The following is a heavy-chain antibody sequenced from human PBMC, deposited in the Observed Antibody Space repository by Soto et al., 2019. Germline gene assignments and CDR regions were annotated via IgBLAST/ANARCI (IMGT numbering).Heavy chain of an antibody. CDR2: IYYSGST. V-gene: IGHV4-39*01. J-gene: IGHJ4*02. CDR1: GGSIRSSIYY. CDR3: ASVRSGMVRGDFDY. D-gene: IGHD3-10*01. Sequence: PSETLSLTCTVSGGSIRSSIYYWGWIRQPPGKGLEWIGSIYYSGSTYYNPSLKSRVTISVDTSENQFSLNLTSVTAADTAVYYCASVRSGMVRGDFDYWGQGSLVT.